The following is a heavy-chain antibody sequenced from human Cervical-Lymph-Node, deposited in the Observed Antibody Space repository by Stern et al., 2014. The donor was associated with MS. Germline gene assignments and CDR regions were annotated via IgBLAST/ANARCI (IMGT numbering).Heavy chain of an antibody. Sequence: VQLVESGGEVKKPGASVKVSCQASGYTFTSLGISCVRQAPGQGLEWMGWISAYNGNTTYAQKLQGRVTLTTDTSTSTAYMELRSLTSDDTAAYYCASGSLEGFDPWGQGTLVTVSS. CDR3: ASGSLEGFDP. J-gene: IGHJ5*02. V-gene: IGHV1-18*01. CDR2: ISAYNGNT. D-gene: IGHD5-24*01. CDR1: GYTFTSLG.